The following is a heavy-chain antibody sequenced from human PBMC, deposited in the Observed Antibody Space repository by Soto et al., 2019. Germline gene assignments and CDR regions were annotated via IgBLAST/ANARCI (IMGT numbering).Heavy chain of an antibody. CDR3: ARHAGYSSGRRWFDP. V-gene: IGHV4-39*01. J-gene: IGHJ5*02. CDR1: GGSISSSSYF. CDR2: IYHSGST. D-gene: IGHD3-22*01. Sequence: QLQLQESGPGLVKPSETLSLTCTVSGGSISSSSYFWGWIRQPPGKGLEWIGSIYHSGSTSDNPSLRSLVTISVDTSKNQFSLKLSSVTAADTAVYFCARHAGYSSGRRWFDPWGQGTLVTVSS.